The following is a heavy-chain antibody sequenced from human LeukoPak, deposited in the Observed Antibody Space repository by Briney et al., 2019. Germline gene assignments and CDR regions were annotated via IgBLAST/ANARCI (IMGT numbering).Heavy chain of an antibody. CDR1: GFTFSSYS. J-gene: IGHJ4*02. Sequence: PGGSLRLSCAASGFTFSSYSMNWVRQAPGKGLEWVSSISSSSSYIYYADSVKGRFTTSRDNAKNSLYLQMNSLRAEDTAVYYCARDQGGAAADHWGQGTLVTVSS. D-gene: IGHD6-13*01. V-gene: IGHV3-21*01. CDR2: ISSSSSYI. CDR3: ARDQGGAAADH.